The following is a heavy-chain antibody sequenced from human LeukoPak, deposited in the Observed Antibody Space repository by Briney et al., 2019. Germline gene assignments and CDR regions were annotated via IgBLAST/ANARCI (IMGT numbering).Heavy chain of an antibody. D-gene: IGHD4-17*01. V-gene: IGHV3-48*03. J-gene: IGHJ6*02. Sequence: PGGSLRHSCAASGFTFSSYEMNWVRQAPGKGLEWVSYISSSGRTIYYADSVKGRFTISRDNAKNSLYLQMNSLRAEDTAVYYCARGSTGGDYVGYYGMDVWGQGTAVTVSS. CDR3: ARGSTGGDYVGYYGMDV. CDR2: ISSSGRTI. CDR1: GFTFSSYE.